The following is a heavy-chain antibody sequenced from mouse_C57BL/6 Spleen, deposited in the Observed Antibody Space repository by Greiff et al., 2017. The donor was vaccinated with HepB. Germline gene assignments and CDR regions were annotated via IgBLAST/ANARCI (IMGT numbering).Heavy chain of an antibody. CDR1: GYTFTSYW. J-gene: IGHJ3*01. D-gene: IGHD1-1*01. Sequence: VQLQQPGAELVKPGASVKMSCKASGYTFTSYWITWVKQRPGQGLEWIGDIYPGSGSTNYNEKFKSKATLTVDTSSSTAYMQLSSLTSEDSAVYYCAREILNYYGSSFFAYWGQGTLVTVSA. CDR2: IYPGSGST. CDR3: AREILNYYGSSFFAY. V-gene: IGHV1-55*01.